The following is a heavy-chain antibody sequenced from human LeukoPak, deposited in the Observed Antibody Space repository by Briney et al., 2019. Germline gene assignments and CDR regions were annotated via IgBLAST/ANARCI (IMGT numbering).Heavy chain of an antibody. J-gene: IGHJ4*02. CDR1: GGSIRSGGIY. D-gene: IGHD3-10*01. CDR3: ATQFIPDYGSASSFEY. CDR2: VYFSGST. V-gene: IGHV4-39*01. Sequence: SETLSLTCTVSGGSIRSGGIYWGWIRQPPGKGLEWIGTVYFSGSTYYNPSLKSRLTISVDSSKNQFSLKLRSVTAADTAVYFCATQFIPDYGSASSFEYWGQGTLVTVSS.